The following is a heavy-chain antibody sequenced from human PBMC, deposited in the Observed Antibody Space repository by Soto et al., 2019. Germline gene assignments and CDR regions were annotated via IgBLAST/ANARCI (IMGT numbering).Heavy chain of an antibody. CDR3: ARRKERSGPYYLDL. Sequence: ASVKVSCKASGYTFTSYAMRWVRQAPGQRLEWMGWMNPNNGNTGYAQKFRGRINMTRNTSISTAYLELSSLRSDDSAVYFCARRKERSGPYYLDLWGQGTQVTVS. D-gene: IGHD6-25*01. V-gene: IGHV1-8*02. CDR1: GYTFTSYA. J-gene: IGHJ4*02. CDR2: MNPNNGNT.